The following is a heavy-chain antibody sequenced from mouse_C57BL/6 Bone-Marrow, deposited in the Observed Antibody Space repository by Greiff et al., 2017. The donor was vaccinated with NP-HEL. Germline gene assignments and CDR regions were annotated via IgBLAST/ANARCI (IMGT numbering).Heavy chain of an antibody. D-gene: IGHD3-3*01. V-gene: IGHV1-4*01. Sequence: VQLQQSGAELARPGASVKMSCKASGYTFTSYTMHWVKQRPGQGLEWIGYINPSSGYTKYNQKFQDKATLTADNSSSPAYMQLSRLTSDDSAVYYCSRARRGYWGQGTTLTVSS. CDR3: SRARRGY. CDR2: INPSSGYT. J-gene: IGHJ2*01. CDR1: GYTFTSYT.